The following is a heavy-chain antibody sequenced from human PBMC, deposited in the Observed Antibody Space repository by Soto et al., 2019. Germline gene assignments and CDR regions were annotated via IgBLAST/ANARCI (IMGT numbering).Heavy chain of an antibody. CDR3: AKDLSSVSYFDY. V-gene: IGHV3-23*01. CDR1: GFTFSSYA. J-gene: IGHJ4*02. Sequence: EVQLLESGGGLVQPGGSLRLSCAASGFTFSSYAMSWVRQVPGKGLEWVSAISGSGGSTYYADSVKGRFTISRDNSKNTLYLQMNSLRAEDTAVYYCAKDLSSVSYFDYWGQGTLVTVSS. CDR2: ISGSGGST.